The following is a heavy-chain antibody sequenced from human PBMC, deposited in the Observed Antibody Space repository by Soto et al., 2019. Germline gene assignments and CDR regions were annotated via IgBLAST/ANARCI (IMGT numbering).Heavy chain of an antibody. CDR3: ARVYSNYDYYYMDV. J-gene: IGHJ6*03. CDR1: GGSISSYY. CDR2: IYYSGST. Sequence: SETLSLTCTVSGGSISSYYWSWIRQPPGKGLEWIGYIYYSGSTNYNPSLKSRVTISVDTSKNQFSLKLSSVTAADTAVYYCARVYSNYDYYYMDVWGKGTTVTVSS. D-gene: IGHD4-4*01. V-gene: IGHV4-59*01.